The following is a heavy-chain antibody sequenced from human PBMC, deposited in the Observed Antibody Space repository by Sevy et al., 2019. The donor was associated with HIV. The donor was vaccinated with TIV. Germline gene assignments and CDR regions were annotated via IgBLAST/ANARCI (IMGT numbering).Heavy chain of an antibody. CDR2: IWNDGSNK. V-gene: IGHV3-33*01. Sequence: GGSLRLSCAASGFTFSNYGMHWVRQAPGKGLEWVAAIWNDGSNKYYADSVKVRFTISRDNSKNTLYLQMNSLRVEDTAVYFCARGGDFNDRSAKRDFDYWGQGTLVTVSS. CDR3: ARGGDFNDRSAKRDFDY. D-gene: IGHD3-22*01. J-gene: IGHJ4*02. CDR1: GFTFSNYG.